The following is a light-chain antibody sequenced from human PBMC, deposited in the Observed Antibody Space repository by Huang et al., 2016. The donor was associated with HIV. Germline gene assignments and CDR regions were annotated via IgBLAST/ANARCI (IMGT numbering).Light chain of an antibody. CDR2: DAS. CDR3: QQLSAYPLS. V-gene: IGKV1-9*01. J-gene: IGKJ3*01. CDR1: HDINTD. Sequence: QLTQSPSSLSASIGDRVTIACRASHDINTDLAWYQQKPGRAPKLLLYDASTLQTLVPSRFRCFGSGTAFSLTITSLQPDDFAVYYCQQLSAYPLSFGPGTTVD.